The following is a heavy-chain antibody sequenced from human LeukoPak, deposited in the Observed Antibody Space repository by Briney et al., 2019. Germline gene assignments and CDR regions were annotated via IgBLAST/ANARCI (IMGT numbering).Heavy chain of an antibody. CDR3: ARAKRNGFDI. Sequence: GGSLRLSCAASGFTFSSYGMHWVRQAPGKGLEWVAFIHYDGTNEYYADSVKGRFTISRDNSKNTLYLQMNSLRAEDTAVYYCARAKRNGFDIWGQGTMISVSS. J-gene: IGHJ3*02. CDR2: IHYDGTNE. V-gene: IGHV3-30*02. CDR1: GFTFSSYG.